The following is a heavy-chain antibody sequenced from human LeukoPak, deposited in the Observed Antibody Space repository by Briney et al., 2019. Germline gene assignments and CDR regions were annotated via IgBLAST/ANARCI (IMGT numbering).Heavy chain of an antibody. CDR3: AKDYNYVPDY. CDR2: ISAVNGDI. D-gene: IGHD5-24*01. CDR1: GYTFTSYG. J-gene: IGHJ4*02. Sequence: GASVKVSCKASGYTFTSYGISWVRQAPGRGLEWMGWISAVNGDIHPAQKFQDRVTLTTDTSTSTAYMELRSLRSDDTAVYYCAKDYNYVPDYWGQGTLITVSS. V-gene: IGHV1-18*01.